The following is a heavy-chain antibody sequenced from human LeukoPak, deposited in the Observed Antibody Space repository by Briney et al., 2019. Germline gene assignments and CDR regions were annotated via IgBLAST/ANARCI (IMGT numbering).Heavy chain of an antibody. CDR3: ARDYGGNIRGYFDY. Sequence: QSGGSLRLSCAASGFTVSSTYMSWVRQAPGKGLEWVSVIYSGGSTDYADSVKGRFTISRDNSKNTLFLQMSSLRVEDTAVYYCARDYGGNIRGYFDYWGQGTLVTVSS. CDR2: IYSGGST. J-gene: IGHJ4*02. D-gene: IGHD4-23*01. V-gene: IGHV3-66*01. CDR1: GFTVSSTY.